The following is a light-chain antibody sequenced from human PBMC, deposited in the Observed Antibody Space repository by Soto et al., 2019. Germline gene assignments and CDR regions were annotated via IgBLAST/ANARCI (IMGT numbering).Light chain of an antibody. Sequence: EIVMTQSPATLSGSPGERATLSCMASQSISHNLAWYHQRPGQAPRLLIYGSSTRATGIPARFSGSGSGTEFTLTISSLQSEDFAVYYWQQYNNWWTFGQGTSVEIK. J-gene: IGKJ1*01. CDR1: QSISHN. V-gene: IGKV3-15*01. CDR2: GSS. CDR3: QQYNNWWT.